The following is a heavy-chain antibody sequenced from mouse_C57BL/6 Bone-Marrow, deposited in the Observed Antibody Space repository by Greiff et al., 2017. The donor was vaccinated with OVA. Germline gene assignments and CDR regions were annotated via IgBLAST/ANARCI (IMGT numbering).Heavy chain of an antibody. CDR1: GFTFNTYA. CDR3: VREGPQRYFDY. J-gene: IGHJ2*01. V-gene: IGHV10-3*01. CDR2: IRSKSSNYAT. Sequence: EVMLVESGGGLVQPKGSLKLSCAASGFTFNTYAMHWVRQAPGKGLEWVARIRSKSSNYATYYDDSVKDRFTSSKDDSQSMLYLQMNNLKTEDTAMYYCVREGPQRYFDYWGQGTTLTVSS.